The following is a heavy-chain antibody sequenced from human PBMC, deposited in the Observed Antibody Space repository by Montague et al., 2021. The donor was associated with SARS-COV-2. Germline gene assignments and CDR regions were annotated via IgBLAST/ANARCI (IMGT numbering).Heavy chain of an antibody. J-gene: IGHJ4*02. CDR3: ARDRGEYSGSPHYYFDY. Sequence: SLRLSCAVSGFTFSSYAFHWVRQAPGKGLDWVAVISYDRTNKYYADSVKGRFTISRDNSKNTLYLQMNSLRPDDSAMYYCARDRGEYSGSPHYYFDYWGQGTLVTVSS. CDR1: GFTFSSYA. CDR2: ISYDRTNK. D-gene: IGHD1-26*01. V-gene: IGHV3-30-3*01.